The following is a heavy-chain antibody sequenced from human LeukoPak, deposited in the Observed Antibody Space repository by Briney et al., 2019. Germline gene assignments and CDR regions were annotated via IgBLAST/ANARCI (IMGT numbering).Heavy chain of an antibody. CDR3: ARDPGYCSSTSCYAGIDAFDI. J-gene: IGHJ3*02. V-gene: IGHV1-69*13. CDR1: GGTFSSYA. CDR2: IIPIFGTA. D-gene: IGHD2-2*01. Sequence: SVKVSCKASGGTFSSYAISWVRQAPGQGLEWMGGIIPIFGTANYAQKFQGRVTITADESTSTAYMELSSLRSEDTAVYYCARDPGYCSSTSCYAGIDAFDIWGQGTMVTVSS.